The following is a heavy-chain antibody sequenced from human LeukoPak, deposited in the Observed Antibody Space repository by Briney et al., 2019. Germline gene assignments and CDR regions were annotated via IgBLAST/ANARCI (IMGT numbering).Heavy chain of an antibody. CDR1: GFGFSTYG. CDR2: ISYDGTNK. CDR3: AKRGPYYDTSGYYYLDS. Sequence: GTSLRLSCAASGFGFSTYGMHWVRQAPGKGLEWVALISYDGTNKYSVGSVKGRFTISRDNSKNTLYLQMNSLRVEDTAVYYCAKRGPYYDTSGYYYLDSWGQGTLVTVSS. V-gene: IGHV3-30*18. J-gene: IGHJ4*02. D-gene: IGHD3-22*01.